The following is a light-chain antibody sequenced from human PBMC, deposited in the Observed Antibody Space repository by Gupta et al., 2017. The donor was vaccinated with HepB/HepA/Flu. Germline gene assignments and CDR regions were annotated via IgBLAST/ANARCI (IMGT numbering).Light chain of an antibody. J-gene: IGKJ5*01. CDR3: HQRYASPTT. CDR1: ESISNY. CDR2: DAC. Sequence: LLTQSPATLSSSPGERATLSCRASESISNYLGWYQQKPGQPPRLLISDACNRETGIPARFSGSGSGTDFTLTISSLEPEDFAVYYCHQRYASPTTFGQGTQMEIK. V-gene: IGKV3-11*01.